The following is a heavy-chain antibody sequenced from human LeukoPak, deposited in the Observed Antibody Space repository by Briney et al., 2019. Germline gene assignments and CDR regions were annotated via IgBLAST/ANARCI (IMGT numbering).Heavy chain of an antibody. J-gene: IGHJ5*02. CDR3: ARDLEYYYDSGQVRWFDP. D-gene: IGHD3-22*01. Sequence: PGGSLRLSCAASGFTFSDYYMSWIRQAPGKGLEWVSYISSSGSTIYYADSVKGRFTIPRDNAKNSLYLQMNSLRAEDTAVYYCARDLEYYYDSGQVRWFDPWGQGTLVTVSS. CDR2: ISSSGSTI. V-gene: IGHV3-11*01. CDR1: GFTFSDYY.